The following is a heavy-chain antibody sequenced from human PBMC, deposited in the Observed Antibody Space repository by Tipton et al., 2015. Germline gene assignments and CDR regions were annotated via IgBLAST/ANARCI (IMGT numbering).Heavy chain of an antibody. CDR1: AYSISSDYY. Sequence: TLSLTCAVSAYSISSDYYWGWIRQPPGKGLEWIGSISHSGNTYYNPSLKSRVTMSRYTSKNQFSLKLTSVTAADTAVYYCACQDYDSLTRDYQTVDYWGQGTLVTVSS. CDR3: ACQDYDSLTRDYQTVDY. D-gene: IGHD3-9*01. V-gene: IGHV4-38-2*01. J-gene: IGHJ4*02. CDR2: ISHSGNT.